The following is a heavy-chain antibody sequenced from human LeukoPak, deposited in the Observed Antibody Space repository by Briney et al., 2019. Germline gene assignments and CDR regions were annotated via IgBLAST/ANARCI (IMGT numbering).Heavy chain of an antibody. Sequence: GGSLRLSCAASGFIFSSYEMNWVRQSPGKGPEWLSYISGSGSPTYYADSVKGRFTISRDNAKNSLYLQMNSLRAEDTAIYYCKRDYGDYAYWGQGTLVTVSS. CDR3: KRDYGDYAY. J-gene: IGHJ4*02. D-gene: IGHD4-17*01. V-gene: IGHV3-48*03. CDR2: ISGSGSPT. CDR1: GFIFSSYE.